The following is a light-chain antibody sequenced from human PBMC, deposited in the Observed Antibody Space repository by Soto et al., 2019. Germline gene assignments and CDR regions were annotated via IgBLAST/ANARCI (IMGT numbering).Light chain of an antibody. CDR2: AAS. CDR3: LQHETYPRT. Sequence: DIHMTQSPSSLSASVGDRVTITCRASQSISSYLNWYQQKPGKAPKLLIYAASSLQSGVPSRFSGSGSGTDFTLTISSLEPEDFAAYYCLQHETYPRTFGQGTKVDIK. J-gene: IGKJ1*01. V-gene: IGKV1-39*01. CDR1: QSISSY.